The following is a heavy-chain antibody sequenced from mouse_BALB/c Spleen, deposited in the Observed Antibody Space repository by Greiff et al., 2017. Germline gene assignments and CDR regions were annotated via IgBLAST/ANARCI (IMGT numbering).Heavy chain of an antibody. CDR1: GFSLTSYG. J-gene: IGHJ4*01. V-gene: IGHV2-2*02. D-gene: IGHD1-2*01. CDR2: IWSGGST. CDR3: ARAPYYGLYAMDY. Sequence: VQGVESGPGLVAPSQSLSITCTVSGFSLTSYGVHWVRQSPGKGLEWLGVIWSGGSTDYNAAFISRLSISKDNSKSQVFFKMNSLQANDTAIYYCARAPYYGLYAMDYWGQGTSVTVSS.